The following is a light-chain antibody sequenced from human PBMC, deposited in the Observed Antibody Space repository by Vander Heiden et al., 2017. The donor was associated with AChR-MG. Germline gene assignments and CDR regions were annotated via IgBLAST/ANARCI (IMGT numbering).Light chain of an antibody. J-gene: IGLJ2*01. CDR2: GNS. V-gene: IGLV1-40*01. Sequence: QSVLTPPPSVSGAPGQRVTISCTGSSSNIGAGYDVHWYQQRPGPAPKLLIYGNSNRPSGVPDRFSGSKSGTSASLAITGLQAEDEADYDCQSYDSSLSGGVVFGGGTKLTVL. CDR1: SSNIGAGYD. CDR3: QSYDSSLSGGVV.